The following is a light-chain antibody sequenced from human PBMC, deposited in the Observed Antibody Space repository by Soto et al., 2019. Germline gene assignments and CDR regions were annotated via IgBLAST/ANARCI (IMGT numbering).Light chain of an antibody. CDR1: QSISSW. V-gene: IGKV1-5*03. J-gene: IGKJ1*01. CDR2: KAS. Sequence: DIQMTQSPSTLSASVGDRVTITCRASQSISSWLAWYQQKPGTAPKLLIYKASTLQSGVTSRFSGSGSGTEFTLTISRRQPDDSATYYCQQYNDNWTFGQGTKVEIK. CDR3: QQYNDNWT.